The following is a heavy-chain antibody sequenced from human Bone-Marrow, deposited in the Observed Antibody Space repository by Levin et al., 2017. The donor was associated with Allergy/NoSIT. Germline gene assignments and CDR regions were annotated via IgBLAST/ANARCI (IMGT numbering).Heavy chain of an antibody. CDR3: ARDVGFCGGGRCFASGNSH. CDR1: GASVRSADYY. Sequence: SETLSLTCTVSGASVRSADYYWTWIRQSPGRGLEWIGNIYVSEGSFLNPSLRSRVSISIDTSNNQVSLKMYSVTAADTAVYYCARDVGFCGGGRCFASGNSHWGQGTLVTVSS. V-gene: IGHV4-30-4*01. J-gene: IGHJ1*01. D-gene: IGHD2-15*01. CDR2: IYVSEGS.